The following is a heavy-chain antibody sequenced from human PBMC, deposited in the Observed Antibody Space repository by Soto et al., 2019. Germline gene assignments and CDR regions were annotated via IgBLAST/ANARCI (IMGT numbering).Heavy chain of an antibody. J-gene: IGHJ5*02. D-gene: IGHD2-21*02. CDR2: IYYSGST. V-gene: IGHV4-31*03. CDR3: ARDACGGDCYSPNWFDP. CDR1: GGSISSGGYY. Sequence: SETLSLTCTVSGGSISSGGYYWSWIRQHPGKALEWIGYIYYSGSTYYTPSLKSRVTISVDTSKNQFSLKLSSVTAADTAVYYCARDACGGDCYSPNWFDPWGQGTRVTVSS.